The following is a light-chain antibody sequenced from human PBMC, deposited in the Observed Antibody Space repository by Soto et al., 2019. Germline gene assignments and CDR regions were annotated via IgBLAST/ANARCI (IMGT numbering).Light chain of an antibody. V-gene: IGKV3-20*01. Sequence: EIVLTQSTGTLSLSPGERATLSCRTSQSVRSNYLAWYQQKPGQSPRLLISGASGRATGIPDRFSGSGSGTDFTITISRLEPEDFAVYYCQQYGSSPYTFGQGTKLEI. CDR2: GAS. CDR3: QQYGSSPYT. J-gene: IGKJ2*01. CDR1: QSVRSNY.